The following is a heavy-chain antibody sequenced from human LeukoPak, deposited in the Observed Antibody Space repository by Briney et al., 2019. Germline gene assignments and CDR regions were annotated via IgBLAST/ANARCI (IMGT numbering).Heavy chain of an antibody. V-gene: IGHV1-2*06. Sequence: KVSFKAXGYXFTGYYVHWVRQAPGQGLEWMGRINPRTGDTDYAQEFQGRVTMTRDTSISTAYMELSSLTSDDTAVYYCARPQPWEYAFDIWGQGTMVTVSS. J-gene: IGHJ3*02. CDR3: ARPQPWEYAFDI. CDR1: GYXFTGYY. D-gene: IGHD1-26*01. CDR2: INPRTGDT.